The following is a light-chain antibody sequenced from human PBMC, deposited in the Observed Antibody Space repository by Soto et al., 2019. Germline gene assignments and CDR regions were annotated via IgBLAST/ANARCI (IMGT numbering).Light chain of an antibody. CDR1: QTISSR. V-gene: IGKV1-5*03. CDR2: EAS. CDR3: QQYNTDSRMWT. J-gene: IGKJ1*01. Sequence: DIQMTQSPSTLSASVGDKVTITCRASQTISSRLAWYQQKPGKAPNLLIYEASTLESGVPSRFSGSGSGAEFTLTISSLQPDDFATYFCQQYNTDSRMWTFGQGTKVEVK.